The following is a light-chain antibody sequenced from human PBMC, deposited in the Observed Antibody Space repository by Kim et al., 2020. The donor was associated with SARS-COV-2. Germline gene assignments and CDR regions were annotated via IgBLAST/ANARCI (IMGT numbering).Light chain of an antibody. CDR1: QIINTF. V-gene: IGKV1-5*03. CDR3: QHYIRFPYT. J-gene: IGKJ2*01. CDR2: PAS. Sequence: SASVGDRVTITCRASQIINTFLAWYQQKPGKAPDLLIYPASSLQIGVPSRFSGSGSGTEFTLTINSLQPDDFATYYCQHYIRFPYTFGQGTKLEI.